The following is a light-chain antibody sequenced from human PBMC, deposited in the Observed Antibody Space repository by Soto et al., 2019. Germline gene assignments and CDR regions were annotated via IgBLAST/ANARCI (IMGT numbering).Light chain of an antibody. J-gene: IGLJ2*01. Sequence: SYELTQPPSVSVAPGKTARITCGGDNIASKSVHWYQQKAGQAPVLVISYDSQRPSGIPERFSGSNSENTATLTISRVEAGDEADYYCHVWDSSGDHVVFGGGTQLTVL. V-gene: IGLV3-21*04. CDR3: HVWDSSGDHVV. CDR2: YDS. CDR1: NIASKS.